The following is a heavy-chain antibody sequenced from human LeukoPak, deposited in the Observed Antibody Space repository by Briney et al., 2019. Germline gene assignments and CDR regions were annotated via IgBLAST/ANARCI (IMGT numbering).Heavy chain of an antibody. J-gene: IGHJ4*02. D-gene: IGHD3-9*01. CDR2: ISAYNGNT. Sequence: ASVKVSCKASGYTFTSYGTSWVRQAPGQGLEWMGWISAYNGNTNSAPKFQDRLTLATDTPTGTAYMELRSLRPDDTAVYFCARDYSYNILTGHADYFDFWGQGSLVTVSS. V-gene: IGHV1-18*01. CDR1: GYTFTSYG. CDR3: ARDYSYNILTGHADYFDF.